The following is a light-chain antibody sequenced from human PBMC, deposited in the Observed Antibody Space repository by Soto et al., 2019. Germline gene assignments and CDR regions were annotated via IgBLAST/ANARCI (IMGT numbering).Light chain of an antibody. J-gene: IGKJ1*01. CDR3: QQYNSWPWT. V-gene: IGKV3-15*01. Sequence: EIVMTQSPATLSVSPGGRATLSCRASQSISDTLAWYQQKPGQAPRLLIHGASTRATGFPARFSGSGSGTDFTLTISSLQSEDFAVDYCQQYNSWPWTFGQGTKVEIK. CDR1: QSISDT. CDR2: GAS.